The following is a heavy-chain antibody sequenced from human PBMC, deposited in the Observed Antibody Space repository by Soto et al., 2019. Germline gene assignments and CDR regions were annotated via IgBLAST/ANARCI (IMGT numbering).Heavy chain of an antibody. D-gene: IGHD3-22*01. J-gene: IGHJ4*02. CDR3: ARVSMSLEGDY. CDR2: IIPILGIA. Sequence: QVQLVQSGAEVKKPGSSVKVSCKASGGTFSSYTISWVRQAPGQGLEWMGRIIPILGIANYAQKFQGRVTIPGEKSTSTAYMELSSLRSEDTAVYYCARVSMSLEGDYWGQGTLVTVSS. CDR1: GGTFSSYT. V-gene: IGHV1-69*02.